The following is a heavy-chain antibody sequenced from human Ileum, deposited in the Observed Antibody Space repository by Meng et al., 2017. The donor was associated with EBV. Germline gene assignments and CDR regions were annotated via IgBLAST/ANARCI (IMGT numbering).Heavy chain of an antibody. CDR3: ASHRPFGEWYSLDH. CDR2: VYFTGST. Sequence: QVPLQEAGPELVKPSETLSLTCSVSGGSLSSTRSYWGWVRQPPGKGLEWIGTVYFTGSTYYNPSLKSRVSISVDTSKNQFSLELNSVTAADTAVYYCASHRPFGEWYSLDHWGQGTLVTVSS. CDR1: GGSLSSTRSY. V-gene: IGHV4-39*01. D-gene: IGHD3-10*01. J-gene: IGHJ4*02.